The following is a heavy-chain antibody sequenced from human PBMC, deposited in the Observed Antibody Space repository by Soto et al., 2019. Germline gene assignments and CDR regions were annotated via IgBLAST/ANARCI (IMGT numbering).Heavy chain of an antibody. CDR1: GYSFTSYV. Sequence: ASVKVSCKASGYSFTSYVIYWVRQAPGQRLEWMGWINAGNGNTKYSQKFQGRVTITSDTSASTAYMELSSLRSEDTAVYFCARGVENIVVVLDVFGYYGMDVWGQGATVTVSS. J-gene: IGHJ6*02. D-gene: IGHD2-2*01. V-gene: IGHV1-3*01. CDR3: ARGVENIVVVLDVFGYYGMDV. CDR2: INAGNGNT.